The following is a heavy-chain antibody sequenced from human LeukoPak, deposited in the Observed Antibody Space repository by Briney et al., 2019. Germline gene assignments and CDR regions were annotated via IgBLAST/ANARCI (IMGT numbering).Heavy chain of an antibody. D-gene: IGHD7-27*01. CDR1: GGSISSSSYY. CDR3: ARTWVNLGSYYFDY. CDR2: IYYSGST. V-gene: IGHV4-39*07. Sequence: SETLSLTCTVSGGSISSSSYYRGWIRQPPGKGLEWIGSIYYSGSTYYSPSLKSRVTISVDTSKNQFSLKLSSVTAADTAVYYCARTWVNLGSYYFDYWGQGTLVTVSS. J-gene: IGHJ4*02.